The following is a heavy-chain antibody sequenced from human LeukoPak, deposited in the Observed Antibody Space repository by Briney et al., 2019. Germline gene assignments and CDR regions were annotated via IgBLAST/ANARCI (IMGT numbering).Heavy chain of an antibody. CDR2: IYTSGST. CDR3: ARDIELGHFDY. Sequence: SETLSLTCTVSGGSISSGSYYWSWTRQPAGKGLEWIGRIYTSGSTNYNPSLKSRVTISVDTSKNQFSLKLSSVTAADTAVYYCARDIELGHFDYWGRGTLVTVSS. CDR1: GGSISSGSYY. V-gene: IGHV4-61*02. J-gene: IGHJ4*02. D-gene: IGHD6-13*01.